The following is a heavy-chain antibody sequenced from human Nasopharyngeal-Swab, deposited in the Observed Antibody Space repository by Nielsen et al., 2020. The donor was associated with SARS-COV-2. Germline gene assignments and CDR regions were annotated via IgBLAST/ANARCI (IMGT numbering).Heavy chain of an antibody. D-gene: IGHD6-19*01. Sequence: KVSCKASGGTFSSYAISWVRQAPGQGLEWMGGIIPIFGTANYAQKFQGRVTITADESTSTAYMELSSLRSEDTAVYYCARESKKVAGLPNYYYYGMDVWGQGTTVTVSS. CDR1: GGTFSSYA. CDR3: ARESKKVAGLPNYYYYGMDV. V-gene: IGHV1-69*01. CDR2: IIPIFGTA. J-gene: IGHJ6*02.